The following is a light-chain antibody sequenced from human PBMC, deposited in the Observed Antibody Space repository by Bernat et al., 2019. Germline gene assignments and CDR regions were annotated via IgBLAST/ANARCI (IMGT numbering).Light chain of an antibody. Sequence: EVVLTQSPGTLSLSPGEGATLSCRASQSVSSNYLAWYQQKPGQAPRLLIYETSRRATGIPDRFSGSGSGTDFTLTISRLEPEDFAVYYCLQYGRSRLCTFGVGTKLEIK. CDR3: LQYGRSRLCT. J-gene: IGKJ2*02. CDR1: QSVSSNY. CDR2: ETS. V-gene: IGKV3-20*01.